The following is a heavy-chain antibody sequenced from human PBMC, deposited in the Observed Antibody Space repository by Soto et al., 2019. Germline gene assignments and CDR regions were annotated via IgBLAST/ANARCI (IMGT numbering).Heavy chain of an antibody. Sequence: EVQLVESGGGLVQPGGSLRLSCAASEFTFSGRSVHWVRQAPGKGLVWVSGIDKVGTDSTYAESVKGRFTSSRDNAKNTVYLQMTSLRVEDTAVYYCARGWFGPDVWGKGTTVTVSS. V-gene: IGHV3-74*01. CDR2: IDKVGTDS. D-gene: IGHD3-10*01. J-gene: IGHJ6*03. CDR1: EFTFSGRS. CDR3: ARGWFGPDV.